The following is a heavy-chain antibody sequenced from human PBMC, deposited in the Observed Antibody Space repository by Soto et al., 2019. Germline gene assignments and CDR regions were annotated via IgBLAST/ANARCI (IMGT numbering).Heavy chain of an antibody. J-gene: IGHJ4*02. V-gene: IGHV1-69*06. CDR1: GDSFSNYA. D-gene: IGHD2-15*01. CDR3: AQQRGATPLVTFDY. CDR2: FIPIFGTT. Sequence: SVQVSCKAPGDSFSNYAISWVRQAPGQGLQWMGNFIPIFGTTNYAQTFQGRVALTADKSSTTAYMELSSLKSDDTAVEYCAQQRGATPLVTFDYWGQGSLVTVSS.